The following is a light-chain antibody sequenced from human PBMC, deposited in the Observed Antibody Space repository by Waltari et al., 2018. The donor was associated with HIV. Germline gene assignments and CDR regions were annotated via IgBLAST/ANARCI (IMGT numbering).Light chain of an antibody. Sequence: DIQMTQSPSSVSASVGDRVTITCRASQDISSSLAWYQQKPGKAPKLLIYAASSLQSGVPSRFSGSGSGTDFTLTISSLQPEDFATYYCQQANSFPSYTFGQGTKLEI. CDR2: AAS. CDR1: QDISSS. J-gene: IGKJ2*01. CDR3: QQANSFPSYT. V-gene: IGKV1-12*02.